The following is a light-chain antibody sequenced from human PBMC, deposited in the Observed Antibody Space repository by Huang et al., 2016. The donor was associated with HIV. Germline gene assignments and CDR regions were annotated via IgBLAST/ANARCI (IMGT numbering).Light chain of an antibody. J-gene: IGKJ1*01. CDR2: AAS. CDR3: QQYNNWPRT. Sequence: EIVMTQSPATLSVSPGERATLSCRASQSVSRNLAWYQQKPGQAPRLLSYAASTRATGNPARFSGSGSGTEFTLTISSLQSEDFAVYYCQQYNNWPRTFGQGTKVEIK. V-gene: IGKV3-15*01. CDR1: QSVSRN.